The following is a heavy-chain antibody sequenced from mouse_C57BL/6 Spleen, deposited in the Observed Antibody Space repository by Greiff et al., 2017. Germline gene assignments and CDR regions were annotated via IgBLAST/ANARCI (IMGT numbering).Heavy chain of an antibody. CDR3: ASDYYGSSYAWYFDG. V-gene: IGHV3-6*01. Sequence: ESGPGLVKPSQSLSLTCSVTGYSITSGYYWNWIRQFPGNKLEWMGYISYDGSNNYNPSLKNRISITRDTSKNQFFLKLNSVTTEDTATYYCASDYYGSSYAWYFDGWGTGTTVTVSS. CDR2: ISYDGSN. J-gene: IGHJ1*03. D-gene: IGHD1-1*01. CDR1: GYSITSGYY.